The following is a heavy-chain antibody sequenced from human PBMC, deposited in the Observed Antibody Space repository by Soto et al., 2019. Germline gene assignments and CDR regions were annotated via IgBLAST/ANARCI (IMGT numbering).Heavy chain of an antibody. CDR2: ITSNSIYI. CDR1: GFPFSKFD. J-gene: IGHJ6*02. Sequence: EVQLVESGGGLVKPGGSLRLSCAASGFPFSKFDMKWVRQAPGKGLEWVSSITSNSIYIYYADSVKGRFTVSRDNAKNSLYLQMDSLRAEDTAVYYCARDLSGGNYYYHGLDVWGQGTTVTVSS. CDR3: ARDLSGGNYYYHGLDV. D-gene: IGHD1-1*01. V-gene: IGHV3-21*01.